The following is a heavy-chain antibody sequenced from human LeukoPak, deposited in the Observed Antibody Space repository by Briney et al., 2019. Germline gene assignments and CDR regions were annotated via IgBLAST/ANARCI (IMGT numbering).Heavy chain of an antibody. V-gene: IGHV3-53*01. CDR3: ARNMGDWGLAFAF. CDR1: GLTVSRNY. D-gene: IGHD7-27*01. J-gene: IGHJ3*01. Sequence: GGSLRLSCAASGLTVSRNYMSWVRQAPGQGLEWVSIIYSGGSTIYGDSVKGRFTISRDNSKNTLFLHMNSLRAEDTAVYYCARNMGDWGLAFAFWGQGTMVTVSS. CDR2: IYSGGST.